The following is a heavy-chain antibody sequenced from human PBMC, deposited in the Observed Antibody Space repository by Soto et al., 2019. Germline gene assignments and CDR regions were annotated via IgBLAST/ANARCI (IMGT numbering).Heavy chain of an antibody. CDR2: INPFDGSR. CDR3: SRLDPGDTSPFAH. J-gene: IGHJ4*02. CDR1: GYIFTSYY. Sequence: GSSVKVSCKASGYIFTSYYIHWVRQAPGQGLEWMGWINPFDGSRMFAQSFQGRVTMTRDTSTSTVYMEVSSLRSEDTAVYYCSRLDPGDTSPFAHWAQGTLVTVSS. D-gene: IGHD3-10*01. V-gene: IGHV1-46*03.